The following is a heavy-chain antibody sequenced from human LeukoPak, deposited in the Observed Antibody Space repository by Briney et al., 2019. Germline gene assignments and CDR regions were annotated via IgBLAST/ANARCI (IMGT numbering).Heavy chain of an antibody. V-gene: IGHV3-43*02. CDR3: AKADFVSGSDAFDI. CDR2: ISGDGGST. J-gene: IGHJ3*02. D-gene: IGHD5-12*01. Sequence: PGESLRLSCAASGFTFDDYAMHWVRQAPGKGLEWVSLISGDGGSTYYADSVKGRLTISRDNSKNSLYLQMNSLRTEDTALYYCAKADFVSGSDAFDIWGQGTMVTVSS. CDR1: GFTFDDYA.